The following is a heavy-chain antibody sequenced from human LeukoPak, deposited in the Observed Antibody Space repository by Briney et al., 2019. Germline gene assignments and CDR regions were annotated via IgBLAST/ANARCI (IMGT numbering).Heavy chain of an antibody. J-gene: IGHJ4*02. D-gene: IGHD2-15*01. CDR3: ARPAGAAATGVFDY. Sequence: SVKVSCKASGYTFTSYAISWVRQAPGQGLEWMGGIIPIFGTANYAQKFQGRVTITADESTSTAYMELSSLRSEDTAVYYCARPAGAAATGVFDYWGQGTLVTVSS. CDR1: GYTFTSYA. CDR2: IIPIFGTA. V-gene: IGHV1-69*13.